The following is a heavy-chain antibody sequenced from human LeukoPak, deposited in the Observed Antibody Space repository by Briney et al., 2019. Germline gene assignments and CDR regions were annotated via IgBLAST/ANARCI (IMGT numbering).Heavy chain of an antibody. Sequence: GGSLRLSCGASGFIFSSYAMYWVRQAPGKGLEWVSVIGDSGGWTHYADSVKGQFTISRDSSKNTLYLQMKSLRAEDTAVYYCAKRVSGIFGAGMGFDNWGQGTLVTVSS. CDR1: GFIFSSYA. J-gene: IGHJ5*02. CDR3: AKRVSGIFGAGMGFDN. CDR2: IGDSGGWT. V-gene: IGHV3-23*01. D-gene: IGHD3-3*01.